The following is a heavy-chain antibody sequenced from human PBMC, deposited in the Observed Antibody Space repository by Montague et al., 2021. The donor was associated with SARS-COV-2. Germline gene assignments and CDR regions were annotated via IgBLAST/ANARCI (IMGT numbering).Heavy chain of an antibody. J-gene: IGHJ1*01. Sequence: SETLSLTCTVSGDSIGSSSYYWGWIRQPPGKGLEWIGSIYHDGNTYCNPSLKTRVSLSIDERKNQFSLKFYSVTVADTAVYSCARGPKMGGSGYYYNWGQGILVTVSS. D-gene: IGHD3-22*01. CDR1: GDSIGSSSYY. CDR3: ARGPKMGGSGYYYN. V-gene: IGHV4-39*01. CDR2: IYHDGNT.